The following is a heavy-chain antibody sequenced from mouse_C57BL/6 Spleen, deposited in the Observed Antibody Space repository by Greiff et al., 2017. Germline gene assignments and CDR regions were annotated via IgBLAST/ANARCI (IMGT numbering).Heavy chain of an antibody. CDR2: IYPGDGDT. V-gene: IGHV1-80*01. J-gene: IGHJ2*01. Sequence: VQLQEPGAELVKPGASVKISCKASGYAFSSYWMNWVKQRPGQGLEWIGQIYPGDGDTNYNGKFKGKATLTADKSSSTAYMQLSSLTSEDSAVYFCARDGSSLVDYWGQGTTLTVSS. D-gene: IGHD1-1*01. CDR1: GYAFSSYW. CDR3: ARDGSSLVDY.